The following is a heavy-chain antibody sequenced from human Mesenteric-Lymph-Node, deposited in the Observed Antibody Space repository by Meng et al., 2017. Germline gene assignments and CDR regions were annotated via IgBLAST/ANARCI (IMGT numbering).Heavy chain of an antibody. Sequence: GESLKISCAASGFTFSSYAMSWVRQAPGKGLEWVSAISGSGGSTYYADSVKGRFTISRDNSKNKLYLQMNSLRAEDTAVYYCAKAPGGGYSYGPDYYGMDVWGQGTTVTVSS. D-gene: IGHD5-18*01. J-gene: IGHJ6*02. V-gene: IGHV3-23*01. CDR2: ISGSGGST. CDR3: AKAPGGGYSYGPDYYGMDV. CDR1: GFTFSSYA.